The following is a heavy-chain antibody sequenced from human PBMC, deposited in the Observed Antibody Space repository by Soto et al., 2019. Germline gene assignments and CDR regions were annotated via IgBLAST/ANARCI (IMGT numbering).Heavy chain of an antibody. J-gene: IGHJ4*02. CDR1: GFTFSDYY. V-gene: IGHV3-11*01. D-gene: IGHD3-22*01. Sequence: PGGSLRLSCAASGFTFSDYYMSWIRQAPGKGLEWVPYISSSDNIIYYADSVKGRFTISRDNAKSSLYLQMNSLGAEDTAVYYCARDRGYYDSSGYFDYWGQGTLVTVSS. CDR2: ISSSDNII. CDR3: ARDRGYYDSSGYFDY.